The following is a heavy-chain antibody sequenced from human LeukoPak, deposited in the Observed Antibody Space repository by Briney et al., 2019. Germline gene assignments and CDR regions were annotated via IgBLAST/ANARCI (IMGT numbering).Heavy chain of an antibody. D-gene: IGHD6-13*01. CDR2: INSDGSST. V-gene: IGHV3-74*01. Sequence: PGGSLRLSCAASGFTFSSYWMHWVRQAPGKGLVWVSRINSDGSSTSYADSVKGRFTISRDNAKNTLYLQMNSLRAEDTAVYYCARGIAAAGTFYYYYMDVWGKGTTVTVSS. CDR3: ARGIAAAGTFYYYYMDV. CDR1: GFTFSSYW. J-gene: IGHJ6*03.